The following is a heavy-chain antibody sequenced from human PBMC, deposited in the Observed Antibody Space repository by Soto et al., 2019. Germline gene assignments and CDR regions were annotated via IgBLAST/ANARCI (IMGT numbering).Heavy chain of an antibody. CDR3: ARGRARTSSGSGYYFDY. J-gene: IGHJ4*02. D-gene: IGHD6-6*01. CDR2: INHSGST. Sequence: SETLSLTCPVYGGSFSDYYWSWIRQPPGKELEWIGEINHSGSTNYNPSPKSRVTISVDTSKNQFPLKLSSVTAADTAVYFCARGRARTSSGSGYYFDYWGQGTLVTVSS. CDR1: GGSFSDYY. V-gene: IGHV4-34*01.